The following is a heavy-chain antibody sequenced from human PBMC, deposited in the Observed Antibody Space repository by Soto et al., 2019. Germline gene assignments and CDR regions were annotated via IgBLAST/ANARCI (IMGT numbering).Heavy chain of an antibody. D-gene: IGHD3-16*01. CDR1: GYIFTNYD. J-gene: IGHJ5*02. CDR3: GTGVKYVDGSRRFHP. V-gene: IGHV1-8*01. CDR2: INPNSGNT. Sequence: QVQLVQSGAEVKKPGASVKVSCKASGYIFTNYDINWVRQATGQGLEYLGWINPNSGNTGYVRKFQGRVTKTRNTAINTAKKEVNTLISGDTAMYYCGTGVKYVDGSRRFHPWGQVTHVTVAS.